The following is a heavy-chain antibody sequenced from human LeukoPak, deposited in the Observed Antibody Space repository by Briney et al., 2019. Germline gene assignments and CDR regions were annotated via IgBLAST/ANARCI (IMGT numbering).Heavy chain of an antibody. CDR2: IIPLFETA. J-gene: IGHJ3*02. D-gene: IGHD2/OR15-2a*01. Sequence: ASVKVSCKASGGSFTDYVMSWARQAPGQGLEWMGGIIPLFETAKYEQKFQGRVTITTDESTTTAYMELSSLTSEDTAVYYCARGHGNSGLGAFDIWGQGTLVTVSS. CDR3: ARGHGNSGLGAFDI. CDR1: GGSFTDYV. V-gene: IGHV1-69*05.